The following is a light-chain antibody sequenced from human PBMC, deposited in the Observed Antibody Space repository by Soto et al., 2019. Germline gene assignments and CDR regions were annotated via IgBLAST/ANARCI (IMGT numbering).Light chain of an antibody. Sequence: IQMTQSPSSLSASVVDRVTITLRASQGISSALAWYQQKPVKAPKLLVYDASSLESGVPSRFSGSGSGTDFTLTISSLQDEDFATYFCQESYTSHAVSFGGGTKVDIK. CDR1: QGISSA. CDR2: DAS. J-gene: IGKJ4*01. CDR3: QESYTSHAVS. V-gene: IGKV1-13*02.